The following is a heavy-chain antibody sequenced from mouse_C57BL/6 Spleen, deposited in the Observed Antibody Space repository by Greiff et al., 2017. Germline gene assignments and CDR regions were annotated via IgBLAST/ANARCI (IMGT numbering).Heavy chain of an antibody. V-gene: IGHV1-37*01. Sequence: VHVKQSGPELVKPGASVKISCKASGYSFTGYFMNWVKQSHGKSLEWIGRINPYNGDTFYNQKFKGKATLTVDKSSSTAHMERLSLTSEDFAVYYCAREGDYYGSSYAFAYWGQGTLVTVSA. CDR3: AREGDYYGSSYAFAY. CDR2: INPYNGDT. J-gene: IGHJ3*01. D-gene: IGHD1-1*01. CDR1: GYSFTGYF.